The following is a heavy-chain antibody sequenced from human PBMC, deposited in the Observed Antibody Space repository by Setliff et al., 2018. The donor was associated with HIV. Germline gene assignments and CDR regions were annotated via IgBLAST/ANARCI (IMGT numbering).Heavy chain of an antibody. CDR1: GGTFSSYG. V-gene: IGHV1-69*13. D-gene: IGHD2-15*01. J-gene: IGHJ4*02. CDR2: IIPMFGTA. CDR3: ARTLGYCSGGSCYLDY. Sequence: SVKVSCKASGGTFSSYGINWVRQAPGQGLEWMGGIIPMFGTADYAQKFQGRVTITADESTSTVYMELTRLRSEDTAVYYCARTLGYCSGGSCYLDYWGQGTLVTVSS.